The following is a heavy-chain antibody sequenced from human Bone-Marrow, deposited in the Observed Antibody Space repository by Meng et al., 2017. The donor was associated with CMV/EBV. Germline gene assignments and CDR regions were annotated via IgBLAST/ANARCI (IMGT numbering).Heavy chain of an antibody. CDR3: ARTVSRDQWLALPH. CDR1: GYTFTCYY. J-gene: IGHJ4*02. V-gene: IGHV1-2*02. CDR2: INPNSGGT. Sequence: KVSCTAYGYTFTCYYMHCVRQAPGQGLEWMGWINPNSGGTNYAQKFQGRVTMTRDTSISTAYMELSRLRSDDTAVYYGARTVSRDQWLALPHWGQGTLVTVSS. D-gene: IGHD6-19*01.